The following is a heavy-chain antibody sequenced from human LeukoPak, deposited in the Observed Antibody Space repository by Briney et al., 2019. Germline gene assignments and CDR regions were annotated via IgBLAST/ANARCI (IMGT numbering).Heavy chain of an antibody. J-gene: IGHJ4*01. V-gene: IGHV3-9*01. CDR1: GFTFADYA. Sequence: GRSLRLSCAASGFTFADYAMHWVRQAPGKGLEWVSGISWNSGSIGYADSVKGRFASSRDNSKNSLYLQMNSLRAEDTALYYCAGGNCSSTSCLDGFDYWGQGTLVTVSS. D-gene: IGHD2-2*01. CDR3: AGGNCSSTSCLDGFDY. CDR2: ISWNSGSI.